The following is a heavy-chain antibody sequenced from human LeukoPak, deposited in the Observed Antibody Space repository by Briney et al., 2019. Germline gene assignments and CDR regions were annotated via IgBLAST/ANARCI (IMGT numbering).Heavy chain of an antibody. CDR2: INPNSGGT. V-gene: IGHV1-2*02. D-gene: IGHD2-2*01. CDR3: ARAFQLDIDTWFDP. CDR1: GYTFTGYY. Sequence: ASVKVSCKASGYTFTGYYMHWVRQAPGQVLEWMGWINPNSGGTNYAQKFQGRVTMTRDTSISTAYMELSRLRSDDTAVYYCARAFQLDIDTWFDPWGQGTLVTVSS. J-gene: IGHJ5*02.